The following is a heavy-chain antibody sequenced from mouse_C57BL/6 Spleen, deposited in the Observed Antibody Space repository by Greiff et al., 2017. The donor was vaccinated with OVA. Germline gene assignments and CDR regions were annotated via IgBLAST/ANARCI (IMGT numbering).Heavy chain of an antibody. D-gene: IGHD2-4*01. J-gene: IGHJ3*01. CDR1: GYAFSSSW. Sequence: VQLQQSGPELVKPGASVKISCKASGYAFSSSWMNWVKQRPGNGLEWIGRIYPGDGDTNYNGKFKGKATLTADKSSSTAYMQLSSLTSEDSAVYFCARSGDYDPFAYWGQGTLVTVSA. CDR2: IYPGDGDT. V-gene: IGHV1-82*01. CDR3: ARSGDYDPFAY.